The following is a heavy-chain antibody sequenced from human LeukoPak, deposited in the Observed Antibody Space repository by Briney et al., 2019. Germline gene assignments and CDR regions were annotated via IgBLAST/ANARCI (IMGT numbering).Heavy chain of an antibody. Sequence: GGSLRLSCAASGFTFSSYGMHWVRQVPGKGLEWVAGIWYDESNKYYAYSVKGRFTISRDNSKNTLYLQMDSLRAEDTAVYYCARDAGERWTVDFDYWGQGTLVTVSS. J-gene: IGHJ4*02. CDR1: GFTFSSYG. V-gene: IGHV3-33*01. CDR2: IWYDESNK. D-gene: IGHD3/OR15-3a*01. CDR3: ARDAGERWTVDFDY.